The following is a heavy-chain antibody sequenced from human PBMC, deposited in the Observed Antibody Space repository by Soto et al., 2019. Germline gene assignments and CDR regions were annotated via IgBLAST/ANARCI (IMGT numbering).Heavy chain of an antibody. CDR3: ARDRPYYYDSSGYPVY. CDR2: IWYDGSNK. J-gene: IGHJ4*02. Sequence: GGSLRLSCAASGFTFSSYGMHWVRQAPGKGLEWVAVIWYDGSNKYYADSVKGRFTISRDNSKNTLYLQMNSLRAEDTAVYYCARDRPYYYDSSGYPVYWGQGTLVTVSS. D-gene: IGHD3-22*01. CDR1: GFTFSSYG. V-gene: IGHV3-33*01.